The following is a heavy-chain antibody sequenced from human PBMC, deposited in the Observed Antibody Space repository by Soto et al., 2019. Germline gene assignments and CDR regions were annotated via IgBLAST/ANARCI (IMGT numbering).Heavy chain of an antibody. Sequence: GGSLRLSCAASGFTFSSYGMHWVRQAPGKGLEWVAVISYDGSNKYYADSVKGRFTISRDNSKNTLYLQMNSLRAEDTAVYYCAKDLCSYGSFVRLCGFDYWGQGTLVTVSS. CDR3: AKDLCSYGSFVRLCGFDY. J-gene: IGHJ4*02. CDR2: ISYDGSNK. D-gene: IGHD5-18*01. CDR1: GFTFSSYG. V-gene: IGHV3-30*18.